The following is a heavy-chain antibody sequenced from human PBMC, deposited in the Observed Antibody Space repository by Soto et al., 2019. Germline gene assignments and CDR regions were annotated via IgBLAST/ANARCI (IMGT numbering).Heavy chain of an antibody. D-gene: IGHD1-26*01. V-gene: IGHV3-21*01. CDR1: GFTFSSYS. J-gene: IGHJ6*02. CDR2: ISSSSYI. Sequence: GGSLRLSCAASGFTFSSYSMNWVRQAPGKGLEWVSSISSSSYIYYADSVKGRFTISRDNAKNSLYLQMNSLRAEDTAVYYCARDRGSWELLYYYGMDVWGQGTTVTVSS. CDR3: ARDRGSWELLYYYGMDV.